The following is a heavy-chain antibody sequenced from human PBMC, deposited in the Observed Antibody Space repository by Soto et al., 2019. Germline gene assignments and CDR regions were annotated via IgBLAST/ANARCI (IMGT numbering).Heavy chain of an antibody. CDR1: GFTFSIYA. CDR3: AKDAPGSGWLSDY. J-gene: IGHJ4*02. D-gene: IGHD3-22*01. CDR2: ISGNGGT. Sequence: GGSLRLSCAASGFTFSIYAMSWVRQVPGKGLEWVSTISGNGGTSYADFMRGRFTISRDNSKNTLYLQMNSLRVDDTAIYYCAKDAPGSGWLSDYWGQGTLVTVSS. V-gene: IGHV3-23*01.